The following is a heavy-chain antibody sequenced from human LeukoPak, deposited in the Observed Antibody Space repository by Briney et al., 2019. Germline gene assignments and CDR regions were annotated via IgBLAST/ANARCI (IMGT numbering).Heavy chain of an antibody. CDR1: GYTFTSYD. CDR3: ARGLVRGVPFAFDI. CDR2: MNPNSGNT. Sequence: ASVKVSCKASGYTFTSYDINWVRHATGQGLEWMGWMNPNSGNTGYAQKFQGRVTMTRNTSISTAYMELSSLRSEDTAVYYCARGLVRGVPFAFDIWGQGTMVTVSS. D-gene: IGHD3-10*01. J-gene: IGHJ3*02. V-gene: IGHV1-8*01.